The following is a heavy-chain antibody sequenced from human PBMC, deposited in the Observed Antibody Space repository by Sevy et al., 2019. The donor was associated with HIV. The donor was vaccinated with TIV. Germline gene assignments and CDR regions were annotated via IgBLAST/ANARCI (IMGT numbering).Heavy chain of an antibody. CDR2: INHSGTT. D-gene: IGHD6-6*01. CDR1: GGSFNDYY. V-gene: IGHV4-34*01. J-gene: IGHJ4*02. Sequence: SETLSLKCAVYGGSFNDYYWTWIRQPPGKGLEWIGEINHSGTTNHNPSLKSRVTISVDRSKNQFSLRLSSVTAADTAVYYCARELGYTNSSSFDSWGRRTLVTVSS. CDR3: ARELGYTNSSSFDS.